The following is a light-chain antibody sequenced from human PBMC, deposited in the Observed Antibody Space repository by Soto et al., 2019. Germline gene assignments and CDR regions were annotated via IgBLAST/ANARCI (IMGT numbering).Light chain of an antibody. V-gene: IGLV2-8*01. CDR2: EVS. J-gene: IGLJ2*01. CDR1: SSDVGGYNY. CDR3: NSYAGSNNVV. Sequence: QSVLTQPPSASGSPGQSVTISCTGTSSDVGGYNYVSWYQHHPGKAPKLMIYEVSKRPSGVPDRFSGSKSGNTASLTVSGPQAEDEADYYCNSYAGSNNVVFGGGTKLTVL.